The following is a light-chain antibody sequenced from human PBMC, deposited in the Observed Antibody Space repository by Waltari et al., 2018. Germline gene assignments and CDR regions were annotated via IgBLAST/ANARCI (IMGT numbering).Light chain of an antibody. CDR2: NYA. CDR3: AAWDDSLNRV. V-gene: IGLV1-44*01. CDR1: SSNIGSNP. J-gene: IGLJ1*01. Sequence: QPVLTQPPSASGTPGQRVTISCSGSSSNIGSNPLNWYQQLPGMAPKLLIYNYARRPSGVLDRFSGSKSGTSASLAISGLQSEDEADYYCAAWDDSLNRVFGPGTKVTVL.